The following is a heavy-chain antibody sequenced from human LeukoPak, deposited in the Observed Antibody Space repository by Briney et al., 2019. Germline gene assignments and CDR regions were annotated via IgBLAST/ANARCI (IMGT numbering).Heavy chain of an antibody. D-gene: IGHD5-12*01. CDR3: ARHNNAYDWDY. CDR2: IWPDGSLK. Sequence: GGSLRLSCTASGFPFSSYGMHWVRQAPGKGLVWVTVIWPDGSLKYYADSVKGRFTVSRDNSKNTLYLQMNSLRAEDTAVYYCARHNNAYDWDYWGQGTLVTVSS. CDR1: GFPFSSYG. V-gene: IGHV3-33*01. J-gene: IGHJ4*02.